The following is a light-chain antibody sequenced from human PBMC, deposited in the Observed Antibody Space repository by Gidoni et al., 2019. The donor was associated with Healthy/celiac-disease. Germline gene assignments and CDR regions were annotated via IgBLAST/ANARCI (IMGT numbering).Light chain of an antibody. CDR1: SSDVGGYNY. J-gene: IGLJ2*01. V-gene: IGLV2-14*01. CDR2: DVS. Sequence: QSALTQPASVSGSPGPSITISRTGTSSDVGGYNYVSWYQQHPGKAPKLMIYDVSNRPSGVSNRFSGSKSGNTASLTISGLQAEDEADYYCSSYTSSSTLRVFGGGTKLTVL. CDR3: SSYTSSSTLRV.